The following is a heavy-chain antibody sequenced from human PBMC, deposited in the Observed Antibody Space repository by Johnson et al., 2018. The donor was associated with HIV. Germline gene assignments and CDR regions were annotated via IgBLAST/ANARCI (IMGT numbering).Heavy chain of an antibody. J-gene: IGHJ3*02. CDR3: ARSVGYYDSSGYYYVDAFDI. CDR1: GFTFDDYG. CDR2: LNWNGGSP. D-gene: IGHD3-22*01. Sequence: VQLVESGGGVVRPGGSLRLPCAASGFTFDDYGMSWVRQAPGKGLEWVSGLNWNGGSPGYADSVKGRFTISRDNAKNSLYLQMNSLRAEDTALYYCARSVGYYDSSGYYYVDAFDIWGQGTMVTVSS. V-gene: IGHV3-20*04.